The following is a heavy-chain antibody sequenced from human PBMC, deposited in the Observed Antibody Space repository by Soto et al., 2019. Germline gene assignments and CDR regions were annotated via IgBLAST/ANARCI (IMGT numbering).Heavy chain of an antibody. CDR1: GGTFSTYA. D-gene: IGHD5-18*01. Sequence: QVQLVQSGAEVKKPESSVKVSCKAPGGTFSTYAISWVRQAPGQGLEWMGGIIPMFGTANHAQRFQDRVTITADESTNTVYMELSSLRSEDTAVYFCASGIQLWLRRINNGYSGWGQGTLVTVSS. CDR2: IIPMFGTA. J-gene: IGHJ4*02. V-gene: IGHV1-69*12. CDR3: ASGIQLWLRRINNGYSG.